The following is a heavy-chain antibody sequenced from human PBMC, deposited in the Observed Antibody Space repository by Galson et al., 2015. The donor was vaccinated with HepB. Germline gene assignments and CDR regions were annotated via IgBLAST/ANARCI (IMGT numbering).Heavy chain of an antibody. CDR2: ISWNSGSV. CDR3: AKGSAAGILAIGSTTKYYLDY. V-gene: IGHV3-9*01. D-gene: IGHD6-13*01. CDR1: GFTFDDYG. J-gene: IGHJ4*02. Sequence: SLRLSCAASGFTFDDYGMHWVRQAPGKGLEWVSGISWNSGSVAYEDSVKGRFTISRDNAKNSLYLQMKSLRGEDTALYYCAKGSAAGILAIGSTTKYYLDYWGQGTQVTVSS.